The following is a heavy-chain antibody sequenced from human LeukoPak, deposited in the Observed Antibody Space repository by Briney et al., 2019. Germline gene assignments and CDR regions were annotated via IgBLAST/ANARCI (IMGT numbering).Heavy chain of an antibody. V-gene: IGHV5-51*01. CDR2: IHPLDSDT. CDR3: MRHARGGNIYGIDY. J-gene: IGHJ4*02. Sequence: GESLKISCKGFGYSFTSYWIGWVRQMPGKGLEWMGIIHPLDSDTRYNPSFQGQVTISADKSTSTAYLQWSSLKASDTAMYYCMRHARGGNIYGIDYWGQGTLVTVSS. CDR1: GYSFTSYW. D-gene: IGHD4-17*01.